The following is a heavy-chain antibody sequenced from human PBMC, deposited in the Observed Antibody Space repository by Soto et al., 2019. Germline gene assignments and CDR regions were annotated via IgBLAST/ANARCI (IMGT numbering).Heavy chain of an antibody. V-gene: IGHV1-46*01. CDR3: ARSSGGNFGIIIEGTNWFAP. CDR1: RDTFTSYY. D-gene: IGHD1-26*01. J-gene: IGHJ5*02. CDR2: INPHGGST. Sequence: GVPVKVSCKAPRDTFTSYYINWVRQAPGQGLEWMGVINPHGGSTAYAQKFKGRVTLTRDTSASTVYMEVSSLTSEDTAMYYCARSSGGNFGIIIEGTNWFAPWGQGTLVTVSS.